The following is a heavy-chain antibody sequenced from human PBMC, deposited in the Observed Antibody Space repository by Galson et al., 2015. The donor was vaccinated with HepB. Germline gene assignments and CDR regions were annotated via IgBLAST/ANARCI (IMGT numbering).Heavy chain of an antibody. J-gene: IGHJ3*02. CDR1: GYTFTSYY. CDR2: INPSGGST. Sequence: SVKVSCKASGYTFTSYYMHWVRQAPGQGLEWMGIINPSGGSTSYAQKFQGRVTMTRDTSTSTVYMELSSLRSEDTAVCYCARDGSGSYSAFDIWGQGTMVTVSS. CDR3: ARDGSGSYSAFDI. V-gene: IGHV1-46*01. D-gene: IGHD3-10*01.